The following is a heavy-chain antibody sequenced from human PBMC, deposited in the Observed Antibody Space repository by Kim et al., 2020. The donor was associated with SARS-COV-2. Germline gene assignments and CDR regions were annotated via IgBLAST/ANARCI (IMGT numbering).Heavy chain of an antibody. Sequence: ASVKVSCKASGYVFTSFGISWVRQAPGQGLEWGGWVSAYNGNTNYTQKFQGRLTMTTETSTTTAYMELKNLRSDDTAIYYCAREYHFDSSGLGRFWGQGTLVTVSS. CDR2: VSAYNGNT. D-gene: IGHD3-22*01. CDR3: AREYHFDSSGLGRF. J-gene: IGHJ4*02. V-gene: IGHV1-18*04. CDR1: GYVFTSFG.